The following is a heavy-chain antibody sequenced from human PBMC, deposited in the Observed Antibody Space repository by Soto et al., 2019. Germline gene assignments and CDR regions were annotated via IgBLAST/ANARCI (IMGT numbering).Heavy chain of an antibody. CDR2: IIPVFGTP. D-gene: IGHD3-16*02. J-gene: IGHJ4*02. V-gene: IGHV1-69*01. Sequence: RHAPGQGLEWMGGIIPVFGTPDYSQKFRGRVTITADESTSTVYMELRSLTSEDTAVYYCARHLYDYVWGSYRHWGQGTLVTVSS. CDR3: ARHLYDYVWGSYRH.